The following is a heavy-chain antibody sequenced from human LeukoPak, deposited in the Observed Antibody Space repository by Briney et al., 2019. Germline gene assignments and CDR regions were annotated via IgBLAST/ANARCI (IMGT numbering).Heavy chain of an antibody. Sequence: PGGSLRLSCAASGFTVSSNYMSWVRQAPGKGLEWVSVIYSGGSPYYADSVKGRFTIARDNSKNTLFLQMNSLRAEDTAVYYCTRHIAAAGTGLKYWGQGTLVTVSS. J-gene: IGHJ4*02. V-gene: IGHV3-53*01. CDR1: GFTVSSNY. CDR3: TRHIAAAGTGLKY. CDR2: IYSGGSP. D-gene: IGHD6-13*01.